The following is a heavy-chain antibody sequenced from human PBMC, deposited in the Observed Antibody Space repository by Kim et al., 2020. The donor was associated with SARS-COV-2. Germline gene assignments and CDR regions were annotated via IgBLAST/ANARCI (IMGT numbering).Heavy chain of an antibody. J-gene: IGHJ6*02. Sequence: SETLSLTCAVYGGSFSGHSWTWIRQPPGKGLEWIGEITHSGSTKYNPSLNSRLTISIDMSKNQFSLKLTSVTAADTGLYYCTRGRVGVVPAPVLGLGPYYDYFTLDVWGHGTTVIVSS. CDR3: TRGRVGVVPAPVLGLGPYYDYFTLDV. D-gene: IGHD2-2*02. CDR1: GGSFSGHS. CDR2: ITHSGST. V-gene: IGHV4-34*01.